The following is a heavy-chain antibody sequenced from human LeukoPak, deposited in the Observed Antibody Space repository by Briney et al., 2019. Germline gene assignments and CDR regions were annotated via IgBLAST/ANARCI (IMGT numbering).Heavy chain of an antibody. V-gene: IGHV4-59*12. Sequence: SETLSLTCTVSGVSISSYYWSWIRQPPGKGLEWIGYISNSGSTNYNPSLKSRVTISVDTSKNQFSLKLSSVTAADTAVYYCARAGYASSWYAQFPFSFDSWGHGALVTVSS. D-gene: IGHD2-2*03. CDR1: GVSISSYY. CDR2: ISNSGST. CDR3: ARAGYASSWYAQFPFSFDS. J-gene: IGHJ4*01.